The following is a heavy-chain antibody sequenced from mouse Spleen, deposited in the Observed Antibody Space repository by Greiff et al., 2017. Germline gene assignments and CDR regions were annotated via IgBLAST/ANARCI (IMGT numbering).Heavy chain of an antibody. D-gene: IGHD2-2*01. CDR1: GYTFTSYW. CDR3: ARFRGLLGYDGGDYYAMDY. CDR2: INPSNGGT. V-gene: IGHV1-53*01. J-gene: IGHJ4*01. Sequence: VQLQQPGTELVKPGASVKLSCKASGYTFTSYWMHWVKQRPGQGLEWIGNINPSNGGTNYNEKFKSKATLTVDKSSSTAYMQLSSLTSEDSAVYYCARFRGLLGYDGGDYYAMDYWGQGTSVTVSS.